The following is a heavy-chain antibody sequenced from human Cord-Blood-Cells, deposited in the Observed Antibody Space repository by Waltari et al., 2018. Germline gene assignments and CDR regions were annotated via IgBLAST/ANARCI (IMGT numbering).Heavy chain of an antibody. CDR3: ARATWYYEFWSGYLNWFDP. Sequence: QVQLQQWGAGLLKPSETLSLTCAVYGGSFSGYYWSWIRQPPGKGMGWIGEINHSGSANYNPTHKKRVTRSVETSKNQFSRKQSSVTAADTAVYYCARATWYYEFWSGYLNWFDPWGQGTLVTVSS. D-gene: IGHD3-3*01. CDR1: GGSFSGYY. CDR2: INHSGSA. J-gene: IGHJ5*02. V-gene: IGHV4-34*01.